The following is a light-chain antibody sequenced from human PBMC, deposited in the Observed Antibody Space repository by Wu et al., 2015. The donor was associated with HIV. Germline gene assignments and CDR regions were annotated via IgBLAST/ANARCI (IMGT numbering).Light chain of an antibody. J-gene: IGKJ1*01. CDR3: QQSYSTPT. Sequence: EIVLTQSPGTLSLSPGERATLSCRANQSVSSSYLAWYQQKPGQAPRLLIYGASSRATGIPDRFSGSGSGTDFTLTISSLQPEDFATYYCQQSYSTPTFGQGAKVEIK. CDR2: GAS. V-gene: IGKV3-20*01. CDR1: QSVSSSY.